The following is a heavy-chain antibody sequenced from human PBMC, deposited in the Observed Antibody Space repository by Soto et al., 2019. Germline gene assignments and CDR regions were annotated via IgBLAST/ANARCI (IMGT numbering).Heavy chain of an antibody. CDR2: TYYRSKWYN. Sequence: SQTLSLTCAISGDSVSSNSAAWNWIRQSPSRGLEWLGRTYYRSKWYNDYAVSVKSQITINPDTSKNQFSLQLNSVTPEDTAVYYCARGIVVVPAAIRLFFYYYYMDVWGKGTTVTV. CDR3: ARGIVVVPAAIRLFFYYYYMDV. J-gene: IGHJ6*03. V-gene: IGHV6-1*01. D-gene: IGHD2-2*01. CDR1: GDSVSSNSAA.